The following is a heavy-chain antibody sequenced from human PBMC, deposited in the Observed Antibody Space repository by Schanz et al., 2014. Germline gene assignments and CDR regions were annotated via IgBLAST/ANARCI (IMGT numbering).Heavy chain of an antibody. CDR1: GFTFRDYS. D-gene: IGHD5-18*01. J-gene: IGHJ6*02. CDR2: ISSYSTI. V-gene: IGHV3-48*01. Sequence: EVQLVESGGGLVQPGGSLRLSCEASGFTFRDYSMNWVRQAPGKGPEWISYISSYSTIHYADSVKGRFTISRDNAKNSLYLQMNSLRAEDTAVYYCARDLFLVDTALATNRYYYYGMDVWGQGTTVTVSS. CDR3: ARDLFLVDTALATNRYYYYGMDV.